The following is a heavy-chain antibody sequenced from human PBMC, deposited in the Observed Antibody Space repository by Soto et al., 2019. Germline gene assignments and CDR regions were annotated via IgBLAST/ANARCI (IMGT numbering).Heavy chain of an antibody. Sequence: LSLTCAVFGGSLSNSNWWTWVRQPPGKGLDWIGEIFHSGSTNYNSSLMGRVTISVDKANNQFSLKLSSVTAADTAVYYCAHRWIVGAAIWGQGTLVTVSS. V-gene: IGHV4-4*02. D-gene: IGHD1-26*01. CDR3: AHRWIVGAAI. CDR1: GGSLSNSNW. CDR2: IFHSGST. J-gene: IGHJ4*02.